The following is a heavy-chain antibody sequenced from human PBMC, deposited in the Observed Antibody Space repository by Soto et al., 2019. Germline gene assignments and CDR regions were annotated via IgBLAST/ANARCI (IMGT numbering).Heavy chain of an antibody. CDR2: IKQDGSEK. CDR1: EFTFIGSW. D-gene: IGHD3-10*01. Sequence: EVQLVESGGGLVQPGGSLRLSCAASEFTFIGSWMKWVRQAPGRGLAWVATIKQDGSEKYYVDSAKGRFTISRDTAKNSLYLQMNILRAEDTAVYYCATTGGYWGQGTLVTVSS. V-gene: IGHV3-7*05. CDR3: ATTGGY. J-gene: IGHJ4*02.